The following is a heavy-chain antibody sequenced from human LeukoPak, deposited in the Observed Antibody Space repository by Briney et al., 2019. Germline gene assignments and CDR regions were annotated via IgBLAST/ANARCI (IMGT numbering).Heavy chain of an antibody. J-gene: IGHJ3*02. CDR2: IGTAGDT. CDR1: GLTFSSYD. V-gene: IGHV3-13*01. D-gene: IGHD2-21*02. Sequence: GSLRLSCAASGLTFSSYDMHWVRQAPGKGLEWVSAIGTAGDTYYPGSVKGRFTISRENAKNSLYLQMNSLRAGDTAVYYCARGVPAYCGGDCYSDAFDIWGQGTMVTVSS. CDR3: ARGVPAYCGGDCYSDAFDI.